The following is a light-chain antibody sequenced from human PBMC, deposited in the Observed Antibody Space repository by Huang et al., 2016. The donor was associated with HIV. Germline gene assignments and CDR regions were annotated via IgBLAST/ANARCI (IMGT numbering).Light chain of an antibody. V-gene: IGKV3-11*01. Sequence: EIVLTQSPATLSLSPGQRVTLSCRASQSVSDFLAWYQQKPGQAPRLLIYDASKRATGIPARFSGSWAGTDFTLTISSLEPEDFAVYYCQQRSKWPLTFGGGTKVESK. CDR1: QSVSDF. CDR2: DAS. CDR3: QQRSKWPLT. J-gene: IGKJ4*01.